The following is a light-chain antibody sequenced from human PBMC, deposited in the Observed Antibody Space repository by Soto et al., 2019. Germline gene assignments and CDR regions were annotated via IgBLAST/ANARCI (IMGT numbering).Light chain of an antibody. CDR2: GAS. Sequence: EIVMTQSPATLSVSPGERATLSCRASQSVSNNLAWYQQKPGQAPRLLIYGASTRATGIPARFSGSGSGTEFTLTISSLQSEDFAVYYCQQYNNWPHTFDQGTKLEIK. CDR1: QSVSNN. J-gene: IGKJ2*01. CDR3: QQYNNWPHT. V-gene: IGKV3-15*01.